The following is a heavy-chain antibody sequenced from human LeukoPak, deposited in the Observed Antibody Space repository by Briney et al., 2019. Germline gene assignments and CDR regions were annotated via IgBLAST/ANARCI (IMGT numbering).Heavy chain of an antibody. V-gene: IGHV3-23*01. D-gene: IGHD3-22*01. J-gene: IGHJ4*02. CDR1: GFCFSDYA. Sequence: GGSLRLSCAASGFCFSDYAMSWVRQAPGKGLDWVSAISGSGDSTYYADSVKGRFTISRDISNTTLYLVMNSLRAEDTDLYYCATIRYSSWYFFWGQGTLVTVSS. CDR2: ISGSGDST. CDR3: ATIRYSSWYFF.